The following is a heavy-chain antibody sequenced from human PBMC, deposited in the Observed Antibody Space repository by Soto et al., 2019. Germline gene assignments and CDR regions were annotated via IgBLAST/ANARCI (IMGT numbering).Heavy chain of an antibody. Sequence: QVTLKESGPVLVKPTETLTLTCTVSGFSLWNTRLGVAWIRQPPGKALEGLAHLFSYEAKSYNTSLKIRLTVSKDTSTSQVVRTLTSMDPVDTATYYCARIAPDYYDIVTGPSIHFDFWGQGNLVTVPS. D-gene: IGHD3-9*01. CDR1: GFSLWNTRLG. CDR2: LFSYEAK. J-gene: IGHJ4*02. V-gene: IGHV2-26*01. CDR3: ARIAPDYYDIVTGPSIHFDF.